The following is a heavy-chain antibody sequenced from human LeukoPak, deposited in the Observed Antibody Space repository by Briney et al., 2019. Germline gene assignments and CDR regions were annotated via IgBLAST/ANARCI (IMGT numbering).Heavy chain of an antibody. CDR1: GFTFSSYA. J-gene: IGHJ4*02. Sequence: GGSLRLSCAASGFTFSSYAMSWVRQAPGKGLEWVSGISDSGSSTYYADSVKGRFTISRDNSRNTLYLQMNSLRAEDTAVYYCARLYCSGGSCYSVDYWGQGILVTVSS. V-gene: IGHV3-23*01. CDR3: ARLYCSGGSCYSVDY. CDR2: ISDSGSST. D-gene: IGHD2-15*01.